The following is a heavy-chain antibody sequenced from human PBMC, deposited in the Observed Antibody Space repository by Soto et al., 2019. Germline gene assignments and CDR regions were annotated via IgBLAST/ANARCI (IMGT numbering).Heavy chain of an antibody. V-gene: IGHV3-13*01. CDR2: IGDVGDT. CDR1: GFSFISYE. J-gene: IGHJ6*02. CDR3: ARGHSRDGAYYYYYGMDV. Sequence: GPLRLSCAASGFSFISYEMHWVRQPTGRGLEWVASIGDVGDTHYSGSVKVRFTISRESAKNPLYLQVNSLRVGDTAVYYCARGHSRDGAYYYYYGMDVWGQGTTVTVSS. D-gene: IGHD1-26*01.